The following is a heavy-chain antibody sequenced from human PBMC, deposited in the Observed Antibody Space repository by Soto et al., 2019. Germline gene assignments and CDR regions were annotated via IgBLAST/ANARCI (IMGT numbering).Heavy chain of an antibody. CDR3: AKDNGSGCDWLRVGDASDI. J-gene: IGHJ3*02. D-gene: IGHD5-12*01. Sequence: GGSLRLSCAASGVTVSSNYMSWARQAPGKGLEWVSGLSDSGDSIYYADSVKGRFTIYRDNSMNTLYLQMNTLRVEDTAVYYCAKDNGSGCDWLRVGDASDIWGQGTMVTVSS. CDR1: GVTVSSNY. CDR2: LSDSGDSI. V-gene: IGHV3-23*01.